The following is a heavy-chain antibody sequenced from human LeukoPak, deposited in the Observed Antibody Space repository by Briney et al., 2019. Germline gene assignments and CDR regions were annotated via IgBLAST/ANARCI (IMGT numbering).Heavy chain of an antibody. CDR3: ASIQQLDGYYYYYGMDV. D-gene: IGHD6-13*01. CDR2: ISSSSSYI. Sequence: GGSLRLSCAASGFTFSSYSMNWVRQAPGKGLEWDSSISSSSSYIYYADSVKGRFTISRDNAKNSLYLQMNSLRAEDTAVYYCASIQQLDGYYYYYGMDVWGQGTTVTVSS. J-gene: IGHJ6*02. V-gene: IGHV3-21*01. CDR1: GFTFSSYS.